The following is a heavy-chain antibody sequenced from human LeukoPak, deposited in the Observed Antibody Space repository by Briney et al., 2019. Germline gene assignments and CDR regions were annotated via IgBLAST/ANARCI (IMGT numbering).Heavy chain of an antibody. Sequence: PSETLSLTCTVSGGSISSYYWSWIRQPPGKGLEWIGYIYYSGSTNYNPSLKSRVTISVDTSKNQFSLKLSSVTAADTAVYYCARAASSGWCDYWGQGTLVTVSS. CDR1: GGSISSYY. D-gene: IGHD6-19*01. J-gene: IGHJ4*02. CDR3: ARAASSGWCDY. CDR2: IYYSGST. V-gene: IGHV4-59*01.